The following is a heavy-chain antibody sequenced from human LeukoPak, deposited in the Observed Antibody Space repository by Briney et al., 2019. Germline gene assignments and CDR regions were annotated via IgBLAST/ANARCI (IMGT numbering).Heavy chain of an antibody. CDR1: GYTFTSYD. V-gene: IGHV1-8*01. CDR2: MNPNSGNT. Sequence: ASVKVSCKASGYTFTSYDINWVRQATGQGLEWMGWMNPNSGNTGYAQKFQGRVTMTRNTSISTAYMELSSLRSEDTAVYYCARGGQLDHYYYYMDVWGKGTTVTVSS. J-gene: IGHJ6*03. CDR3: ARGGQLDHYYYYMDV. D-gene: IGHD6-6*01.